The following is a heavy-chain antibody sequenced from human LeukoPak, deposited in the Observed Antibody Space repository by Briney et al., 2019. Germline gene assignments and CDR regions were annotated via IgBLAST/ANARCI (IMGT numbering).Heavy chain of an antibody. CDR2: IYSAGST. Sequence: GGSLRLSCAASGFTVSSNYMSWVRQAPGKGLEWVSVIYSAGSTYYPHSVKGRFTISKDNSKNTLYLQMNSLRAEDTAVYYCAREPSGTYWLDYWGQGTLVTVSS. CDR3: AREPSGTYWLDY. V-gene: IGHV3-66*02. D-gene: IGHD1-26*01. J-gene: IGHJ4*02. CDR1: GFTVSSNY.